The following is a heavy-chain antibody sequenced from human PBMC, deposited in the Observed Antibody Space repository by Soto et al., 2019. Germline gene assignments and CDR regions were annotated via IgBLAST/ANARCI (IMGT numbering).Heavy chain of an antibody. Sequence: SETLSLTCTVSGGCISSGGYYWSWIRQHPGKGLEWIGYIYYSGSTYYNPSLKSRVTISVDTSKNQFSLKLSSVTAADTAVYYCARSSTSANYFDYWGKGTLVTVSS. J-gene: IGHJ4*02. V-gene: IGHV4-31*03. CDR1: GGCISSGGYY. D-gene: IGHD2-2*01. CDR3: ARSSTSANYFDY. CDR2: IYYSGST.